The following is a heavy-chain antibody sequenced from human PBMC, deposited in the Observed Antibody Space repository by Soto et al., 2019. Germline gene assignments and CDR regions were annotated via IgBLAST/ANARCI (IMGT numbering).Heavy chain of an antibody. V-gene: IGHV3-21*01. D-gene: IGHD3-3*01. CDR2: ISSSSSYI. Sequence: NPGGSLRLSCAASGFTFSSYSMNWVRQAPGKGLEWVSSISSSSSYIYYADSVKGRFTISRDNAKNSLYLQMNSLRAEDTAVYYCARVKCETGFWSGYCDYYYYGMDVWGQGTTVTVSS. CDR1: GFTFSSYS. CDR3: ARVKCETGFWSGYCDYYYYGMDV. J-gene: IGHJ6*02.